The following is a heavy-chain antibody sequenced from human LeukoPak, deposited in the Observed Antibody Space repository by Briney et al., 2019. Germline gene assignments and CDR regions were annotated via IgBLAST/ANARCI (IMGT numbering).Heavy chain of an antibody. D-gene: IGHD3-10*01. Sequence: SVKVSCKASGGTFSSYAISWVRQAPGQGPEWMGGIIPIFGTANYAQKFQGRVTITADKSTSTAYMELSSLRSEDTAVYYCARGWVEEYYFDYWGQGTLVTVSS. V-gene: IGHV1-69*06. CDR3: ARGWVEEYYFDY. CDR1: GGTFSSYA. CDR2: IIPIFGTA. J-gene: IGHJ4*02.